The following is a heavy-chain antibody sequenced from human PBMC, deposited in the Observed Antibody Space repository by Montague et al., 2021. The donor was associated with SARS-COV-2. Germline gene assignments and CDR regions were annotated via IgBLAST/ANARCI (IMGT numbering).Heavy chain of an antibody. CDR3: ARDLKIAVAGILFPNYYYAMDV. J-gene: IGHJ6*02. CDR1: GFTFSSYS. CDR2: ISSSSSYI. Sequence: SLRLSCAASGFTFSSYSMNWVRQAPGKGLEWVSSISSSSSYIYYSDSVKGLFTISRDNAKNSLYLQMNSLRAEDTAVYYCARDLKIAVAGILFPNYYYAMDVWGQGTTVTVSS. V-gene: IGHV3-21*01. D-gene: IGHD6-19*01.